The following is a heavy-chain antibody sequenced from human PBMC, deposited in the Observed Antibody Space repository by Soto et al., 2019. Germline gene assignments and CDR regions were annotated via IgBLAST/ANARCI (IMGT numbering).Heavy chain of an antibody. CDR3: ARDHLVQIGRLPETYYYYYGMDV. J-gene: IGHJ6*02. D-gene: IGHD2-8*02. CDR2: INADNGNT. V-gene: IGHV1-18*01. Sequence: ASVKVSCKASGNTFTSYGISWVRQAPGQGLEWMGWINADNGNTKYSQKFQGRVTITRDTSASTAYMELSSLRSEDTAVYYCARDHLVQIGRLPETYYYYYGMDVWGQGTTVTVSS. CDR1: GNTFTSYG.